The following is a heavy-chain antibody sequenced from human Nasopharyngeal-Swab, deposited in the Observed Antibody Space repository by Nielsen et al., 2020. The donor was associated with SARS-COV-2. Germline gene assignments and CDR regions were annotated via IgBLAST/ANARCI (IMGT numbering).Heavy chain of an antibody. D-gene: IGHD6-19*01. CDR3: AGVRGYSSGWSTYYYYYGMDV. CDR1: GGSFSGYY. J-gene: IGHJ6*02. V-gene: IGHV4-34*01. CDR2: INHSGST. Sequence: SETLSLTCAVYGGSFSGYYWSWIRQPPGKGLEWIGEINHSGSTNYNPSLKSRVTISVDTSKNQFSLKLSSVTAADTAVYYCAGVRGYSSGWSTYYYYYGMDVWGQGTTVTVSS.